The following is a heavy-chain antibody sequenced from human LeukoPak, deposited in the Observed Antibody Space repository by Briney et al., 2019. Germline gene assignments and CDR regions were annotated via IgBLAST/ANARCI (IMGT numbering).Heavy chain of an antibody. CDR1: GGSISSYY. Sequence: SETLSLTCTVSGGSISSYYWSWIRQPPGKGLEWIGYIYYSGSTNYNPSLKSRVTKSVDTSKNQFSLKLSSVTAADTAVYYCASGNIAALMDYWGQGTLVTVSS. CDR3: ASGNIAALMDY. D-gene: IGHD6-6*01. CDR2: IYYSGST. V-gene: IGHV4-59*08. J-gene: IGHJ4*02.